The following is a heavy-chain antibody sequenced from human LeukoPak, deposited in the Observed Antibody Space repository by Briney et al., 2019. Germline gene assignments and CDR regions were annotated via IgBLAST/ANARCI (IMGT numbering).Heavy chain of an antibody. V-gene: IGHV3-23*01. CDR2: ISGSGGST. CDR1: GFTFGRFA. J-gene: IGHJ3*02. CDR3: AKDADSGYDLSAFDI. D-gene: IGHD5-12*01. Sequence: GGSLRLSCAVSGFTFGRFAMSWVRQAPGKGLEWVSAISGSGGSTYYADSVKGRFTISRDNSKNTLYLQMNSLRAEDTAVYYCAKDADSGYDLSAFDIWGQGTMVTVSS.